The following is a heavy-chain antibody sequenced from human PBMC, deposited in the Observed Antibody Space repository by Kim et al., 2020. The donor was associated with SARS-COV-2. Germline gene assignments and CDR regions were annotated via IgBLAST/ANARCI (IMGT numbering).Heavy chain of an antibody. CDR1: GFTFSSYW. CDR2: IKQDGSEK. D-gene: IGHD6-6*01. J-gene: IGHJ6*02. CDR3: ARDDTYTYSSSPPYYYYGMDG. Sequence: LSLTCAASGFTFSSYWMSWVRQAPGKGLEWVANIKQDGSEKYYVDSVKGRFTISRDNAKNSLYLQMNSLRAEDTAVYYCARDDTYTYSSSPPYYYYGMDGWGQGTTVTVSS. V-gene: IGHV3-7*01.